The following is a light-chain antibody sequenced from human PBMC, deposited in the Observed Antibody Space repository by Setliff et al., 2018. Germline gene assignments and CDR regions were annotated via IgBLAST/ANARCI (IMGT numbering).Light chain of an antibody. CDR3: CSYAGSSTLWV. CDR1: SSDVGGYNY. J-gene: IGLJ3*02. V-gene: IGLV2-14*03. Sequence: QSALTQPASVSGSPGQSITISCTGTSSDVGGYNYVSWYQQHPGKAPKLMIYDVSKRPSGVSNRFSGSKSGNTASLTISGLQAEDEADYYCCSYAGSSTLWVFGGGTQRTVL. CDR2: DVS.